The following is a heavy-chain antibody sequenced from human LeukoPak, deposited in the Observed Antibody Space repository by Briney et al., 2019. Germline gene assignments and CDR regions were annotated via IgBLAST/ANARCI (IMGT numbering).Heavy chain of an antibody. CDR1: GYTFTSYG. V-gene: IGHV1-18*01. CDR2: ISAYNGNT. CDR3: ARHGGSPPRYCYYMDV. Sequence: ASVKVSCKASGYTFTSYGISWVRQAPGQGLEWMGWISAYNGNTNYAQKFQGRVTMTTDTSTSTAYMELRSLRSDDTAVYYCARHGGSPPRYCYYMDVWGKGTTVTISS. J-gene: IGHJ6*03. D-gene: IGHD2-15*01.